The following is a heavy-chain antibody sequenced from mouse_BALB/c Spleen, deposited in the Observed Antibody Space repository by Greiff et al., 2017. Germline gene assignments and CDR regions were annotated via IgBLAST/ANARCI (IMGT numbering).Heavy chain of an antibody. CDR2: INPYNGDT. V-gene: IGHV1-37*01. D-gene: IGHD1-1*01. Sequence: VQLKQSGPELVKPGASLKISCTASGFSFTGYFMNWVKQSHGKSLEWIGRINPYNGDTFYNQKFKGKATLTVDKSSSTAHMELLSLTSEDSAVYYCGVYGSSDGWFAYWGQGTLVTVSA. CDR1: GFSFTGYF. CDR3: GVYGSSDGWFAY. J-gene: IGHJ3*01.